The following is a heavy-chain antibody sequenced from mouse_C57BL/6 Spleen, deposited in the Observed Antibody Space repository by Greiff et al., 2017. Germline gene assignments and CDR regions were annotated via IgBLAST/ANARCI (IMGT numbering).Heavy chain of an antibody. J-gene: IGHJ3*01. D-gene: IGHD3-1*01. CDR3: ARSGIDRGRFAY. Sequence: QVQLKQPGAEFVMPGASVKLSCKASGYPFTSYWMPWVKQRPGQGLEWIGEIDPSDSYTNYNQKFKGKSTLTVDKSSSTAYMQLSSRTSEDSAVYYGARSGIDRGRFAYWGQGTLVTVSA. CDR1: GYPFTSYW. CDR2: IDPSDSYT. V-gene: IGHV1-69*01.